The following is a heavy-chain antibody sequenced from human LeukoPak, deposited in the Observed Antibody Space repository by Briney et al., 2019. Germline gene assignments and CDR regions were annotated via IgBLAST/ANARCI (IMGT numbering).Heavy chain of an antibody. D-gene: IGHD2-21*02. CDR1: GFTFSSYG. Sequence: QRGGSLRLSCAASGFTFSSYGMHWVRQAPGKGLEWVAVIWYDGSNKYYADSVKGRFTISRDNSKNTLYLQMNSLRAEDTAVYYCAREGCGGDCYSLDYWGQGTLVTVSS. CDR2: IWYDGSNK. CDR3: AREGCGGDCYSLDY. V-gene: IGHV3-33*01. J-gene: IGHJ4*02.